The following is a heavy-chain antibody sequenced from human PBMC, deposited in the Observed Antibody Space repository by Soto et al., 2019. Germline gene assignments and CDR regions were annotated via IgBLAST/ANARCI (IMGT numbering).Heavy chain of an antibody. CDR1: GDSVSSKTAA. CDR2: TYFRSKWYN. CDR3: ARVQHPAYFDK. V-gene: IGHV6-1*01. J-gene: IGHJ4*02. Sequence: SQTLSLTCAISGDSVSSKTAAWNWIRHSPSRGLEWLGRTYFRSKWYNDYAISVKSRITINPDTSKNQFSLLLNSVTPEDTAVDYCARVQHPAYFDKWGQRTPVTVSS.